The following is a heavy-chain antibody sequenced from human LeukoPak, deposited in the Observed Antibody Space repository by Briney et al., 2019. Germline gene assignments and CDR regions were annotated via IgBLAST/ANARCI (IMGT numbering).Heavy chain of an antibody. Sequence: SETLSLTCTVSGGSISSYYWSWIRQPPGKGLEWIGFVHYSGSTHYNPSLKSRVTISVDTSKNQVSLKLTSVTAADTAVYYCARTEESGYNYGYFGYYYYMDVWGKGTTVTVSS. D-gene: IGHD5-18*01. CDR2: VHYSGST. J-gene: IGHJ6*03. CDR1: GGSISSYY. CDR3: ARTEESGYNYGYFGYYYYMDV. V-gene: IGHV4-59*01.